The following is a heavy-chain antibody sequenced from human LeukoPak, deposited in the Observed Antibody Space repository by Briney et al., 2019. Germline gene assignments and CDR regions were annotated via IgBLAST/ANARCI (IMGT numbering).Heavy chain of an antibody. D-gene: IGHD5-24*01. CDR3: ARVSDGNNFDY. CDR1: EFTFSSYS. Sequence: AGGSLRLSCAASEFTFSSYSMNWVRQAPGKGLEWVSYITNSGNSKSYADSVKGRFTISRDNTKNSLYLQMNGLRAEDTAVYYCARVSDGNNFDYWGQGTLVTVSS. V-gene: IGHV3-48*01. J-gene: IGHJ4*02. CDR2: ITNSGNSK.